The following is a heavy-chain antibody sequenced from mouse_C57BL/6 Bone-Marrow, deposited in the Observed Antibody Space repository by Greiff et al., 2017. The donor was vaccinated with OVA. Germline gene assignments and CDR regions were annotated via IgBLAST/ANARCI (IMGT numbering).Heavy chain of an antibody. CDR1: GYTFTSYW. CDR2: IYPGSGST. V-gene: IGHV1-55*01. J-gene: IGHJ4*01. D-gene: IGHD2-3*01. CDR3: ARSGGYYVGVDY. Sequence: VQLQQPGAELVKPGASVKMSCKASGYTFTSYWITWVKQRPGQGLEWIGDIYPGSGSTNYNEKFKSKATLTVDTSSSTAYMQLSSLTSEDSAVYYCARSGGYYVGVDYWGQGTSVTVSS.